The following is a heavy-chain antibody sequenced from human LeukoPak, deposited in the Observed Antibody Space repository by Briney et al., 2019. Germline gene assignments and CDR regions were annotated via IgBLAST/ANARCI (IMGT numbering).Heavy chain of an antibody. CDR3: ARGTYYYDLPFDP. CDR2: IYYSGST. V-gene: IGHV4-39*07. J-gene: IGHJ5*02. D-gene: IGHD3-22*01. Sequence: SSETLSLTCTVSGGSISSSSYYWGWIRQPPGKGLEWIGSIYYSGSTYYNPSLKSRVTISVDTSKNQFSLKLSSVTAADTAVYYCARGTYYYDLPFDPWGQGTLVTVSS. CDR1: GGSISSSSYY.